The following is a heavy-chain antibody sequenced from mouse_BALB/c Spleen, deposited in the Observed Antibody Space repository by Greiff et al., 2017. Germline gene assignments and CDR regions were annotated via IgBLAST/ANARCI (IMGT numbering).Heavy chain of an antibody. CDR1: GYTFTSYW. CDR3: AGGNRGFAY. V-gene: IGHV1S81*02. D-gene: IGHD2-1*01. CDR2: INPSNGRT. J-gene: IGHJ3*01. Sequence: QVKLQQPGAELVKPGASVKLSCKASGYTFTSYWMHWVKQRPGQGLEWIGEINPSNGRTNYNEKFKSKATLTVDKSSSTAYMQLSSLTSEDSAVYYCAGGNRGFAYWGQGTLVTVSA.